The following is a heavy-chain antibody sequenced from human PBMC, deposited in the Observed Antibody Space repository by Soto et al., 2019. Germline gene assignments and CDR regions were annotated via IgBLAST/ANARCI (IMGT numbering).Heavy chain of an antibody. J-gene: IGHJ4*02. Sequence: EAQLVESGGGLVQPGGSLRLSCEASGFMFGVYWMSWVRQAPGKGLEWVANINDDGSERNYVDSVKGRFTISRDTPNNLLFLQMNSLRDEHTAIYYYAREFYGYYTYGPGDYWGQGTLVAVSS. D-gene: IGHD3-3*01. CDR3: AREFYGYYTYGPGDY. V-gene: IGHV3-7*01. CDR1: GFMFGVYW. CDR2: INDDGSER.